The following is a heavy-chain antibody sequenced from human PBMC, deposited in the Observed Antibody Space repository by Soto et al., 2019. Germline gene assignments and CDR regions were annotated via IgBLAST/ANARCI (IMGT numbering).Heavy chain of an antibody. CDR2: GKEDGSEE. J-gene: IGHJ4*02. V-gene: IGHV3-7*01. Sequence: PGRPLRLSKTASGGKFSESDVRWVRRSNGKGLEWVGNGKEDGSEEYYVDSVKGRFTVSRDKAKKSLFLQMNSLSVEDTAEYYCARDPSFGGLDYWGQGSLVTVSS. CDR1: GGKFSESD. D-gene: IGHD3-16*01. CDR3: ARDPSFGGLDY.